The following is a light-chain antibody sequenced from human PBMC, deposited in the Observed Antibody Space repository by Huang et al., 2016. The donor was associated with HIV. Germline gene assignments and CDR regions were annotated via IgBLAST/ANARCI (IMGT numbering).Light chain of an antibody. J-gene: IGKJ2*01. CDR3: LQNYNYPYT. V-gene: IGKV1-6*01. Sequence: AIQTTQSPSPLSASVGERVTITCQASQDIGNDLDWYQQKPGKAPELLIFAASNLQSGVPSRFSGAGSSTSFTLIINSLQSQDVATYYCLQNYNYPYTFGQGTKLEIK. CDR2: AAS. CDR1: QDIGND.